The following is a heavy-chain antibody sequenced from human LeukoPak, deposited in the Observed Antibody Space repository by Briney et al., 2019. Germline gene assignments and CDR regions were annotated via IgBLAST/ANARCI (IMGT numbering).Heavy chain of an antibody. Sequence: SETLSLTCTVSGGSISSSTYYWGWIRQPPGKGLEWIGSIYYSGSTYYNPSLKSRVTISVDTSKNQFSLKLSSVTAADTAVYYCARSEKSIAARRAFDYWGQGTLVTVSS. J-gene: IGHJ4*02. CDR2: IYYSGST. V-gene: IGHV4-39*01. CDR3: ARSEKSIAARRAFDY. CDR1: GGSISSSTYY. D-gene: IGHD6-6*01.